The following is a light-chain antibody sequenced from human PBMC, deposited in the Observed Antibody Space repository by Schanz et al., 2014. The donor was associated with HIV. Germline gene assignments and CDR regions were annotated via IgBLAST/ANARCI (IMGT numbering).Light chain of an antibody. V-gene: IGLV2-14*02. CDR1: TSDVGSYNL. Sequence: QSALTQPASVSGSPGQSITISCTGTTSDVGSYNLVSWYQQHPGKAPKLMIYEVSKRPSGVPDRFSGSKSGYTASLTISGLQAEDEADYYCSSYTTSSTLVFGGRTKLTVL. CDR3: SSYTTSSTLV. CDR2: EVS. J-gene: IGLJ2*01.